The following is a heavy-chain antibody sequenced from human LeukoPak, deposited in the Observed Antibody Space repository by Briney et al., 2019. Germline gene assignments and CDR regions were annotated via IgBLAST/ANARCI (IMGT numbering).Heavy chain of an antibody. V-gene: IGHV4-31*03. Sequence: PSQTLSLTCTVSGGSISSGGYYWSWTRQHPGKGLEWIGYIYYSGSTYYNPSLKSRVTISVDTSKNQFSLKLSSVTAADTAVYYCARDSSGYYFSYWGQGTLVTVFS. J-gene: IGHJ4*02. D-gene: IGHD3-22*01. CDR3: ARDSSGYYFSY. CDR1: GGSISSGGYY. CDR2: IYYSGST.